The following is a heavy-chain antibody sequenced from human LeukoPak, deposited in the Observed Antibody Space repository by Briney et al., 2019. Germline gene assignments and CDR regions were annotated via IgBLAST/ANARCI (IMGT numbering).Heavy chain of an antibody. D-gene: IGHD2-8*01. CDR3: ARVNGDYYYMDV. CDR2: TRNKANSYTT. Sequence: LPGGSLRLSCAASGFTFSDHYMDWVRQAPGKGLEWVGRTRNKANSYTTEYAASVKGRFTISRDDSKNSLYLQMNSLKTEDTAVYYCARVNGDYYYMDVWGKGTTVTVSS. CDR1: GFTFSDHY. V-gene: IGHV3-72*01. J-gene: IGHJ6*03.